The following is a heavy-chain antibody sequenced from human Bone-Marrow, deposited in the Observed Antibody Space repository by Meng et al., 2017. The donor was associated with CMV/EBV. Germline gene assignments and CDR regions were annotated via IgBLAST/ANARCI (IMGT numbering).Heavy chain of an antibody. CDR1: GGSFSGYY. D-gene: IGHD3-10*01. Sequence: SETLSLTCAVYGGSFSGYYWSWIRQPPGKGLEWIGEINHSGSTNYNPSLKSRVTISVDTSKNQFSLKLSSVTAADTAVYYCARGRRRYYVGSGSQGGYGMDVWGQGTSVTVPS. J-gene: IGHJ6*02. CDR3: ARGRRRYYVGSGSQGGYGMDV. CDR2: INHSGST. V-gene: IGHV4-34*01.